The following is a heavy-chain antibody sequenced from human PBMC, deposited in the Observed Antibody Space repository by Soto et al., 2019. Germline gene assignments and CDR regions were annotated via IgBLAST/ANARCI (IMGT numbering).Heavy chain of an antibody. CDR3: ARISNSRYPTHFYYGMDV. J-gene: IGHJ6*02. CDR1: GYTFHSFG. Sequence: QVHLEQSGIEVKKPGASVKVTCKASGYTFHSFGISWVRQAPGQGLEWMVWISTYNDYTNYAQKFQGRVTMTTDTSTSTASMELRSLRPDDTAVYYCARISNSRYPTHFYYGMDVWGQGTTVSVSS. D-gene: IGHD2-2*01. V-gene: IGHV1-18*01. CDR2: ISTYNDYT.